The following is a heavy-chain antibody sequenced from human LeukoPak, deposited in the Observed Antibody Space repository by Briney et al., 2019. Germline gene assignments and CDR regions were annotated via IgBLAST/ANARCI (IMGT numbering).Heavy chain of an antibody. D-gene: IGHD5-24*01. Sequence: PGGSLRLSCAASEFTFSSYEMNWVRQAPGKGLEWVSYISSSDSTIYYADSVKGRFTISRDNAKNSLYLQMNSLGAGDTAVYYCARTIEMATISYFDYWGQGTLVTVSS. CDR2: ISSSDSTI. J-gene: IGHJ4*02. V-gene: IGHV3-48*03. CDR3: ARTIEMATISYFDY. CDR1: EFTFSSYE.